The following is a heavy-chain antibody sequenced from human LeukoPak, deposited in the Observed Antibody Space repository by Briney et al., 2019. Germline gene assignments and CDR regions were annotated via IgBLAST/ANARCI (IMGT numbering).Heavy chain of an antibody. V-gene: IGHV1-24*01. CDR2: FDPEDGET. D-gene: IGHD1-26*01. CDR3: ATPYGIVGADDAFDI. Sequence: GASVKVSCKFSGYTLTELSMHWVRQAPGKGLEWMGGFDPEDGETTYAQKFQGRVTMTEDTSTDTAYMELSSLRSEDTAVYYCATPYGIVGADDAFDIWGQGTMVTVSS. CDR1: GYTLTELS. J-gene: IGHJ3*02.